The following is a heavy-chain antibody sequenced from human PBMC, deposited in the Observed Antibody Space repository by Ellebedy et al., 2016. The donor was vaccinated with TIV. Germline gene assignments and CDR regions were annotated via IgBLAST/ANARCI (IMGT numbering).Heavy chain of an antibody. CDR3: TRDWPYYDSGTVKGWFDA. V-gene: IGHV1-18*04. J-gene: IGHJ5*02. CDR1: GYTFTNYG. D-gene: IGHD3-16*01. CDR2: ISAHNGNT. Sequence: AASVQVSCKASGYTFTNYGITWVRQPPAQGLAWMGWISAHNGNTIYAQKFQGRVTITTDTPTSTAYMEMRSLRSDDTAQFYCTRDWPYYDSGTVKGWFDAWGQGTLVTVSS.